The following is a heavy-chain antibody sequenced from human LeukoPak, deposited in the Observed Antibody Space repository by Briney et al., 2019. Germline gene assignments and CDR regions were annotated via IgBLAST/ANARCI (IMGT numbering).Heavy chain of an antibody. CDR1: GGSFSGYY. J-gene: IGHJ5*02. CDR3: AGSYSSDWFDP. D-gene: IGHD6-25*01. Sequence: SETLSLTCAVYGGSFSGYYWSWIRQPPGKGLEWIGYIYYSGSTNYNPSLKSRVTISVDTSKNQFSLKLSSVTAADTAVYYCAGSYSSDWFDPWGQGTLVTVSS. CDR2: IYYSGST. V-gene: IGHV4-59*01.